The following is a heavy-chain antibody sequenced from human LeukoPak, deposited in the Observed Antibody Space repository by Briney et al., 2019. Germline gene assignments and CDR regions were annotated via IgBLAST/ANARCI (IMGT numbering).Heavy chain of an antibody. J-gene: IGHJ6*03. V-gene: IGHV4-34*01. CDR3: ARADHIQNWKWNNYYMDV. CDR2: INHSGST. D-gene: IGHD1-1*01. Sequence: SETLSPTCAVYGGSFSGYYWSWIRQPPGKGLEWIGEINHSGSTNYNPSLKSRVTISVDTSKNQFSLKLSSVTAADTAVYYCARADHIQNWKWNNYYMDVWGKGTTVTVSS. CDR1: GGSFSGYY.